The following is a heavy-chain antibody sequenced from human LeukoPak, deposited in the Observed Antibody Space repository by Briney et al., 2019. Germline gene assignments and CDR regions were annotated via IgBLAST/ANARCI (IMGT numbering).Heavy chain of an antibody. D-gene: IGHD5-12*01. CDR2: ISGSGGST. CDR1: GFTFSSHA. V-gene: IGHV3-23*01. CDR3: AKSAYSGYAPVGY. Sequence: RAGGSLRLSCAASGFTFSSHAMSWVRQAPGKGLEWVSAISGSGGSTYYADSVKGRFTISRDNSKNTLYLQMNSLRAEDTAVYYCAKSAYSGYAPVGYWGQGTLVTVSS. J-gene: IGHJ4*02.